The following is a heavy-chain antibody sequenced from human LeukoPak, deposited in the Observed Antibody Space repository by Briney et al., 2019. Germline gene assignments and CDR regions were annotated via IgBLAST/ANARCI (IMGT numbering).Heavy chain of an antibody. CDR3: AYAYYDSSGDYFDY. CDR2: IYYSGST. CDR1: GGSISSSNW. D-gene: IGHD3-22*01. Sequence: PSGTLSLTCAVSGGSISSSNWWSWVRQPPGKGLEWIGYIYYSGSTYYNPSLKSRVTISVDTSKNQFSLKLSSVTAADTAVYYCAYAYYDSSGDYFDYWGQGTLVTVSS. V-gene: IGHV4-4*02. J-gene: IGHJ4*02.